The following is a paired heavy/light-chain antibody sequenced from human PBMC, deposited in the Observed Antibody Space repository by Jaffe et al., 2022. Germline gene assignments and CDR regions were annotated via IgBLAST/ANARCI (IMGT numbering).Heavy chain of an antibody. V-gene: IGHV3-43D*04. CDR2: LNWDGGTT. Sequence: EVQLVESGGGVAQPGGSLRLSCAASGFTFDDYGMHWVRQAPGKGLQWVSLLNWDGGTTYYADSVKGRFTISRDNSKNSLYLQMDSLRPEDSALYYCARGAYGSGTLDLDYWGQGTLVTVSS. CDR1: GFTFDDYG. J-gene: IGHJ4*02. D-gene: IGHD3-10*01. CDR3: ARGAYGSGTLDLDY.
Light chain of an antibody. Sequence: QSVLTQPPSASGTPGQTITISCSGSRSNILSNSVNWYQQVPGAAPKLLIYTNDQRPSGVPDRFSASKSGTSASLAISGLQSEDEADYYCATWDDSLSGFWVFGGGTKLTVL. CDR3: ATWDDSLSGFWV. V-gene: IGLV1-44*01. J-gene: IGLJ3*02. CDR2: TND. CDR1: RSNILSNS.